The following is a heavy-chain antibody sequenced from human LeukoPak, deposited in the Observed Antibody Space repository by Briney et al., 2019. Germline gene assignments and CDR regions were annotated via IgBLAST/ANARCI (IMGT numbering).Heavy chain of an antibody. CDR2: ISSDGNTE. CDR1: GVKFSTYP. CDR3: GRDPFNSPFVIGLDF. D-gene: IGHD2/OR15-2a*01. J-gene: IGHJ4*02. V-gene: IGHV3-48*03. Sequence: GGSLRLSCAPSGVKFSTYPMNWTRQAPGKGLEWVSHISSDGNTEYYLDSVRGRFTMIRDNAKSLLFLLMNSLRAEAAAVYYCGRDPFNSPFVIGLDFWGQGVLVTVSS.